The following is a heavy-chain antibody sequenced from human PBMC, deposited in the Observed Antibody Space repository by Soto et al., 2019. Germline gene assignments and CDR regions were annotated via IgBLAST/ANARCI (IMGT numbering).Heavy chain of an antibody. CDR2: IKEDGSEK. CDR3: ARDLGRTAAGYYYYDAMDV. D-gene: IGHD2-2*01. CDR1: VFTFGDFW. V-gene: IGHV3-7*01. Sequence: WWSLRLSCSASVFTFGDFWMNWFRQAPGKGLEWVANIKEDGSEKYFLDSVKGRFTISRDNAKNSLYLQINSLRAEDTGVYYCARDLGRTAAGYYYYDAMDVWGQGTTVTVSS. J-gene: IGHJ6*02.